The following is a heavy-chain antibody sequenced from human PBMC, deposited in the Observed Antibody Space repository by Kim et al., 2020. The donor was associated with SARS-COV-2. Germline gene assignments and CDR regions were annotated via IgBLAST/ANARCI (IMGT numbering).Heavy chain of an antibody. CDR2: IHNGGAT. Sequence: GGSLRLSCAVSGFSVSGDYMNWVRQAPGKGMECASAIHNGGATFYADSVKGRFTISRDSSKNTLYLQMNSLRVEDTAVYYCAGHDWFDPWGQGTLVTVSS. CDR3: AGHDWFDP. V-gene: IGHV3-66*04. CDR1: GFSVSGDY. J-gene: IGHJ5*02.